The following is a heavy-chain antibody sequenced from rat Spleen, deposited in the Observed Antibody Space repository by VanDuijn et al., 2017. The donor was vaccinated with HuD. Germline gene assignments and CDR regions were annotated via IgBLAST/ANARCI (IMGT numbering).Heavy chain of an antibody. V-gene: IGHV5-31*01. Sequence: EVQLVESDGGLVQPGRSLKLSCVASGFTFNNYWMTWIRQVPGKGLEWVASITHTGGSTYYPDSVKGRFTISRDNAKSTLYLQMNSLRSEDTATYYCTRAPYGYFDYWGQGVMVTVSS. CDR3: TRAPYGYFDY. D-gene: IGHD1-3*01. CDR2: ITHTGGST. CDR1: GFTFNNYW. J-gene: IGHJ2*01.